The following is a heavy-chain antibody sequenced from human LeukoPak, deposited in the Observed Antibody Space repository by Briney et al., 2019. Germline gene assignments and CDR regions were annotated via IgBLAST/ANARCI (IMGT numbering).Heavy chain of an antibody. CDR1: GYSFTGYY. V-gene: IGHV1-2*02. CDR3: ARGGNWKEKAFDI. D-gene: IGHD1-20*01. CDR2: INPNSGVS. Sequence: GASVKVSCKTSGYSFTGYYMQWVRQAPGQGLEWMGWINPNSGVSNYAQKSQGRVTMTTDTSISTAYMELSRLRSDDTAVYYCARGGNWKEKAFDIWGQGTMLTVSS. J-gene: IGHJ3*02.